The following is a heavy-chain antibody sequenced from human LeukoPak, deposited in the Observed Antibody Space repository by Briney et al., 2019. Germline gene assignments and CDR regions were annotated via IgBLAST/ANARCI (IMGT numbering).Heavy chain of an antibody. D-gene: IGHD3-10*01. CDR1: GFTFSSYA. Sequence: GGSPRLSCAASGFTFSSYAMSWVRQAPGKGLEWVSTISGSGGSTYYADSVKGRFTISRDNSKNTLYLQMNSLRAEDTAVYYCAKDEPHPWLGGWYAFDIWGQGTMVTVSS. V-gene: IGHV3-23*01. CDR2: ISGSGGST. CDR3: AKDEPHPWLGGWYAFDI. J-gene: IGHJ3*02.